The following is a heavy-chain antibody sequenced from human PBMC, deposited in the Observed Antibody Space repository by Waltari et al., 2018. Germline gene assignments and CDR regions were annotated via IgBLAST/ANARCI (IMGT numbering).Heavy chain of an antibody. CDR2: IRGDGSFT. D-gene: IGHD6-6*01. J-gene: IGHJ4*02. CDR1: GFTFSNAW. V-gene: IGHV3-74*02. CDR3: VRSGSSTPFDY. Sequence: EVQLVESGGGLVKPGGSLRLSCAASGFTFSNAWMSWVRQAPGKGLVWVSRIRGDGSFTSYADSVKGRFTISRDNAKNTLYLQMNSLRAEETAVYYCVRSGSSTPFDYWGQGTLVTVSS.